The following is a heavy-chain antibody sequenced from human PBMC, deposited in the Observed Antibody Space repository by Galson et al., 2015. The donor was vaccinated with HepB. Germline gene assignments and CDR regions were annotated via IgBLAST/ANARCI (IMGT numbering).Heavy chain of an antibody. D-gene: IGHD3-16*01. CDR2: IYSDGTI. Sequence: SLRLSCAASGFTVINNYMTWVRQAPGKGLECVSVIYSDGTIKYADFVKGRFTISRDNSKNTLYLQMHSLRGEDTAVYYCARGHGGGFDPWGQGTLVTVSS. CDR1: GFTVINNY. CDR3: ARGHGGGFDP. V-gene: IGHV3-53*01. J-gene: IGHJ5*02.